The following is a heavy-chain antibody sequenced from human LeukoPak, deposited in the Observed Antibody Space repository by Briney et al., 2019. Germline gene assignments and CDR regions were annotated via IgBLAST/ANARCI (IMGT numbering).Heavy chain of an antibody. CDR2: ISAGSRHI. D-gene: IGHD3-3*01. J-gene: IGHJ5*02. CDR3: ARDGYQVPTTFGTFDP. Sequence: GGSLRLSCEASGFTFSIYTMNWVRQAPGKGLEWVSIISAGSRHIYYADSVRGRFTISRDDAKNSLYLQMNTLGAEDTAVYYCARDGYQVPTTFGTFDPWGQGTLVTVSS. V-gene: IGHV3-21*01. CDR1: GFTFSIYT.